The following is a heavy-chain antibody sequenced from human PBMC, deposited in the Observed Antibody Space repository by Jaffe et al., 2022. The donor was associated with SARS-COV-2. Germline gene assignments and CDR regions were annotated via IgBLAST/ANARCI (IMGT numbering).Heavy chain of an antibody. CDR1: GYTFTGYY. V-gene: IGHV1-2*06. CDR2: INPNSGGT. CDR3: AREYQYYDILTADPDLFDY. J-gene: IGHJ4*02. D-gene: IGHD3-9*01. Sequence: QVQLVQSGAEVKKPGASVKVSCKASGYTFTGYYMHWVRQAPGQGLEWMGRINPNSGGTNYAQKFQGRVTMTRDTSISTAYMELSRLRSDDTAVYYCAREYQYYDILTADPDLFDYWGQGTLVTVSS.